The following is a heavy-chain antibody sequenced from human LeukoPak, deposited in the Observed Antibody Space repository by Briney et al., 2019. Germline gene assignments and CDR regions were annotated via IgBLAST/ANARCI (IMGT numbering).Heavy chain of an antibody. J-gene: IGHJ4*02. D-gene: IGHD2-2*01. V-gene: IGHV1-2*02. Sequence: ASVKVSCKASGYTFTSYAMNWVRQAPGQGLEWMGWINPNSGGTNYAQKFQGRVTMTRDTSISTAYMELSRLRSDDTAVYYCAREVVPAAIVSPHFDYWGQGTLVTVSS. CDR3: AREVVPAAIVSPHFDY. CDR1: GYTFTSYA. CDR2: INPNSGGT.